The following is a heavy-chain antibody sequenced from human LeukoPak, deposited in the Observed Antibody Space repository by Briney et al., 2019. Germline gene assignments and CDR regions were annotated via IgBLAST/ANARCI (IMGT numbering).Heavy chain of an antibody. CDR1: GGSISSGGYY. D-gene: IGHD3-16*01. CDR2: IYYSGST. V-gene: IGHV4-31*03. CDR3: ARGLGRNPAFDYYMDV. J-gene: IGHJ6*03. Sequence: SETLSLTCTVSGGSISSGGYYWSWIRQHPGKGLEWIGYIYYSGSTYYNPSLKSRVTISVDTSKNQFSLKLSSVTAADTAVYYCARGLGRNPAFDYYMDVWGKGTTVTVSS.